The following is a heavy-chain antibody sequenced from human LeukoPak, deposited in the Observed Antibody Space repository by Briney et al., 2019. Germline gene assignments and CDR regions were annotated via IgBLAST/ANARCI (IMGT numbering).Heavy chain of an antibody. V-gene: IGHV3-74*01. CDR3: TTGGLAVAGGPGY. J-gene: IGHJ4*02. CDR1: GFTFSTYW. D-gene: IGHD6-19*01. Sequence: GGSLRLSCAASGFTFSTYWMNWVRQAPGKGLVWVSRITSDGSTTRYADSVKGRFTISRDNAKNTLYLQMNSLRAEDTAVYYCTTGGLAVAGGPGYWGQGTLVTVSS. CDR2: ITSDGSTT.